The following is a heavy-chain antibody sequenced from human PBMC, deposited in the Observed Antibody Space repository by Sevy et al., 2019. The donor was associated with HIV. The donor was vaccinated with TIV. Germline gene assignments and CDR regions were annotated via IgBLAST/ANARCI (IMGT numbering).Heavy chain of an antibody. Sequence: GGFLRLSCAASGFTLSSNHMHWVRQAPGKGLEWVAAIWYDGSNTYYADAVKGRFTISRDNSENTLHLQMNSLTAEDTAVYYCVRDNLGFDYWGQGTLVTVSS. CDR1: GFTLSSNH. D-gene: IGHD3-16*01. CDR2: IWYDGSNT. J-gene: IGHJ4*02. CDR3: VRDNLGFDY. V-gene: IGHV3-33*01.